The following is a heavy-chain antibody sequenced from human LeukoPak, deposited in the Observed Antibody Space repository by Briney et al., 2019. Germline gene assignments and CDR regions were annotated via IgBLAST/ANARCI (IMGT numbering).Heavy chain of an antibody. V-gene: IGHV4-30-2*01. Sequence: SETLSLTCTVTGGSISSGGCYWSRIRQPPGKGLEWIGYIYHSGSTYYNPSLKSRVTISVDRSKNQFSLKLSSVTAADTAVCYCARDRSYYDSSGYYYISSPDWGQGTLVTVSS. CDR2: IYHSGST. CDR3: ARDRSYYDSSGYYYISSPD. CDR1: GGSISSGGCY. J-gene: IGHJ4*02. D-gene: IGHD3-22*01.